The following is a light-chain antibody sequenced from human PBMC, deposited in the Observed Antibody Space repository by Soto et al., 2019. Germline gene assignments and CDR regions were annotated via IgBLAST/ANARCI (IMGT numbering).Light chain of an antibody. CDR1: QSVNRKY. V-gene: IGKV3D-15*01. CDR3: QQHGQWPIT. J-gene: IGKJ5*01. CDR2: GIS. Sequence: ILMTQSPSTLSVSPGERATLSCRASQSVNRKYLAWYQQKPGQAPRLLIYGISKRSTDIPERFSGSGSGTEFTLTISSLQPEDFETYYCQQHGQWPITFGQGTRLEIK.